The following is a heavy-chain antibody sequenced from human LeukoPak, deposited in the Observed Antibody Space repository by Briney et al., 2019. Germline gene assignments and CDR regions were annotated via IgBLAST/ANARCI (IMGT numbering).Heavy chain of an antibody. CDR1: GFTLSSYA. V-gene: IGHV3-23*01. Sequence: GGSLRLSCAASGFTLSSYAMSWVRQAPGKGLEWVSGISGGGGSTYCADSVKGRFTISRDNSKNALYLQMNSLRAEDTAIYYCAKEIAAAAYFDYWGQGTLVTVSS. CDR2: ISGGGGST. CDR3: AKEIAAAAYFDY. J-gene: IGHJ4*02. D-gene: IGHD6-13*01.